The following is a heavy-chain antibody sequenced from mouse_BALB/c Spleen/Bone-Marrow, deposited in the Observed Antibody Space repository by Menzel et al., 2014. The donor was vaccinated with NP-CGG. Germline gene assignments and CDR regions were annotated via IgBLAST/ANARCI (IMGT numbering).Heavy chain of an antibody. D-gene: IGHD2-2*01. CDR2: ISTYSGNT. J-gene: IGHJ3*01. Sequence: QVQLKESGPELVRPGVSVKISCEGSGYTFTDYAMHWVKQSHAKSLEWIGVISTYSGNTNYNQKFKGKATMTVDKSSSTAYMELARLTSEDSAIYYCARSGYGYDWFAYWGQGTLVTVSA. CDR3: ARSGYGYDWFAY. V-gene: IGHV1-67*01. CDR1: GYTFTDYA.